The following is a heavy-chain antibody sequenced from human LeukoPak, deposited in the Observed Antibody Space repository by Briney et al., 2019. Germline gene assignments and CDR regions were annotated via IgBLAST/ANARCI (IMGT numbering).Heavy chain of an antibody. CDR1: GDSVSSNSAA. CDR2: TYYRSKWYN. D-gene: IGHD3-3*01. Sequence: SQTLSLTCAISGDSVSSNSAAWNWIRQSPSGGLEWLGRTYYRSKWYNDYAVSVKSRITINPDTSKNQFSLQLNSVTPEDTAVYYCARDRGYYDFWSGYSGMDVWGQGTTVTVSS. J-gene: IGHJ6*02. CDR3: ARDRGYYDFWSGYSGMDV. V-gene: IGHV6-1*01.